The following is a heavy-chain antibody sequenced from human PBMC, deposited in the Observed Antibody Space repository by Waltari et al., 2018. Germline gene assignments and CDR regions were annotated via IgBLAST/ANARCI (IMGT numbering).Heavy chain of an antibody. CDR3: ARAPVYVLLWYSYYFDY. CDR1: ESPFIGPG. J-gene: IGHJ4*02. CDR2: IKIDGSST. D-gene: IGHD3-10*01. Sequence: EVQLVDSGGGLVQPGGSLGPSLEASESPFIGPGFHGLAQLPGQGPVVVSVIKIDGSSTIYADSVRGRFTISRDNAKNTLYLQMNSLRAEDTAVYYCARAPVYVLLWYSYYFDYWGQGTLVTVSS. V-gene: IGHV3-74*01.